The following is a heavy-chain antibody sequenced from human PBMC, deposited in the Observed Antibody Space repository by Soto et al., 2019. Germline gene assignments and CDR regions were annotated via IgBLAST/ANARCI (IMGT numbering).Heavy chain of an antibody. CDR2: ISGSGGST. Sequence: GGSLRLSCAASGFTFSSYAMSWVRQAPGKGLEWVSAISGSGGSTYYADSVKGRLTISRDNSKNTLYLQMNSLRAEDTAVYYCAKSPVVVAARVYYFDYWGQGTLVTVSS. CDR3: AKSPVVVAARVYYFDY. V-gene: IGHV3-23*01. CDR1: GFTFSSYA. J-gene: IGHJ4*02. D-gene: IGHD2-15*01.